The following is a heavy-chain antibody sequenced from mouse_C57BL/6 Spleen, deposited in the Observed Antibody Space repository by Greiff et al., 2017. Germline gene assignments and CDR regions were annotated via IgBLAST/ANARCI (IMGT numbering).Heavy chain of an antibody. V-gene: IGHV1-15*01. J-gene: IGHJ2*01. CDR2: IDPETGGT. Sequence: QVQLQQSGAELVRPGASVTLSCKASGYTFTDYEMHWVKQTPVHGLEWIGAIDPETGGTAYNQKFKGKAILTADKSSSTAYMDLRSLTSEDSAVDYCTRDYGYDVYYFDYWGQGTTLTVSS. D-gene: IGHD2-2*01. CDR1: GYTFTDYE. CDR3: TRDYGYDVYYFDY.